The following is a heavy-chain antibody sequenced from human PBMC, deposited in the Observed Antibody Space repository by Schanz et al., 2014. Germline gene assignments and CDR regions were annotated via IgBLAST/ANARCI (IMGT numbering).Heavy chain of an antibody. CDR2: IYTDGST. J-gene: IGHJ4*02. CDR1: GFTVSKNY. D-gene: IGHD6-25*01. V-gene: IGHV3-66*01. CDR3: VKPIKFRGGYTFEG. Sequence: EMQLLESGGGLAQPGGSLRLSCAASGFTVSKNYMSWVRQAPGKGLEWVSIIYTDGSTYYADSVKNRFTISRDNSKNTLYLHISSLRLDDTAVYYCVKPIKFRGGYTFEGWGQGTLVTVSS.